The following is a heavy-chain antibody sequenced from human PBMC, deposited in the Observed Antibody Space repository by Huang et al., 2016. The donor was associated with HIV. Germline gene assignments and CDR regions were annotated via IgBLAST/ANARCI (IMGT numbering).Heavy chain of an antibody. D-gene: IGHD1-1*01. V-gene: IGHV4-34*01. J-gene: IGHJ3*02. CDR3: ARERMMSWLDDHDAFDI. Sequence: QVQLQQWGAGLLKPSETLSLTCAVYGGSFSGYYWSWIRQSPGKGRAWIGEINHSGRTNYNPALKSRLTISVDTSKNQFSLKLSSVTAADTAVYYCARERMMSWLDDHDAFDIWGQGTMVTVSS. CDR1: GGSFSGYY. CDR2: INHSGRT.